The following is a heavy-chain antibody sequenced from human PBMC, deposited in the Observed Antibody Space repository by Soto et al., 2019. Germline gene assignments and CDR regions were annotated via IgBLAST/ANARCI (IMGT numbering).Heavy chain of an antibody. V-gene: IGHV4-34*01. Sequence: SEILSLTCAVYGGSFSGYYWSWIRQPPGKGLEWIGEINHSGSTNYNPSLKSRVTISVDTSKNQFSLKLSSVTAADTAVHYCARGSDFWSGRGYYYYYMDVWGKGTTVTVSS. J-gene: IGHJ6*03. D-gene: IGHD3-3*01. CDR3: ARGSDFWSGRGYYYYYMDV. CDR1: GGSFSGYY. CDR2: INHSGST.